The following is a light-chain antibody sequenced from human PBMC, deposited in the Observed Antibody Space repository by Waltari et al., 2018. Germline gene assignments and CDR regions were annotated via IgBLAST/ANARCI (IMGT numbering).Light chain of an antibody. V-gene: IGLV2-14*03. J-gene: IGLJ3*02. CDR2: DVS. CDR3: SSYTTSATWV. CDR1: NSDVGAYQY. Sequence: QSALTQPASVSGSPGQSITISCTGTNSDVGAYQYVSWYQQNPGKAPKLIIFDVSRRPSWFSYRSSGSKSGSTASLTIAGLQAGDEADYYCSSYTTSATWVFGGGTRVAVL.